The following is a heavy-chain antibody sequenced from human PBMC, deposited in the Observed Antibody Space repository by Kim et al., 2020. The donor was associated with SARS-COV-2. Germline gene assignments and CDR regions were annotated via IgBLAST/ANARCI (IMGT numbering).Heavy chain of an antibody. CDR2: FSLDSGRV. J-gene: IGHJ6*02. CDR3: GKDVVPGGFDV. CDR1: GFTFNTYA. V-gene: IGHV3-9*01. D-gene: IGHD3-16*01. Sequence: GGSLRLSCTASGFTFNTYAIHWVRQAPGKGLEWVAGFSLDSGRVGYADSVMGRFTVSRDNAKNSVYLQMNSLRVDDTALYYCGKDVVPGGFDVWGQGTTVTVSS.